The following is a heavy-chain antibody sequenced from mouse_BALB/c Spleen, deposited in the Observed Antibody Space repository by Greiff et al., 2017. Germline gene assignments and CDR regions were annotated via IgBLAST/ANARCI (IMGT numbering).Heavy chain of an antibody. CDR2: ISSGSSST. CDR1: GFTFSSYG. Sequence: VQLQESGGDLVKPGGSLKLSCAASGFTFSSYGMSWVRQTPDKRLEWVATISSGSSSTYYPDSVKGRFTISRDNAKNTLYLQMSSLKTEDTAMYKSERLGREGMDYWGQGTTVTVSS. J-gene: IGHJ4*01. V-gene: IGHV5-6*01. D-gene: IGHD4-1*01. CDR3: ERLGREGMDY.